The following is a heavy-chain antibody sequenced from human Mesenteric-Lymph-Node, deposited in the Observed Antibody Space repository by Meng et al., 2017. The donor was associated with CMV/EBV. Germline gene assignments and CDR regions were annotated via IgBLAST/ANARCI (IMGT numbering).Heavy chain of an antibody. Sequence: GESLKISCEVSGFTFSSYAMSWVRQAPGKGLEWVSSISASGGSTWYAASVKGRFTISRDNAKNSLYLQMNSLRAEDTAVYYCARDPASVVWGQGTTVTVSS. V-gene: IGHV3-23*01. J-gene: IGHJ6*02. D-gene: IGHD6-19*01. CDR1: GFTFSSYA. CDR3: ARDPASVV. CDR2: ISASGGST.